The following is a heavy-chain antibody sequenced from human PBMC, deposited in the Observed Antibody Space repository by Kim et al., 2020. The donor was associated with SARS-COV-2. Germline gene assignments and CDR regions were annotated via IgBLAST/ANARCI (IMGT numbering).Heavy chain of an antibody. D-gene: IGHD5-18*01. J-gene: IGHJ5*02. V-gene: IGHV1-24*01. CDR3: ATVASGYSYGYWFDP. Sequence: QTFQGRVTMPEDTSTDTAYMELSSLRSEDTAVYYCATVASGYSYGYWFDPWGQGTLVTVSS.